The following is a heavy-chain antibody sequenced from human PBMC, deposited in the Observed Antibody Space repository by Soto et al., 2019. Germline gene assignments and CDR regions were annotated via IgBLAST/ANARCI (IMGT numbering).Heavy chain of an antibody. CDR2: IYYSGST. J-gene: IGHJ4*02. CDR1: GGSVSSGSYY. D-gene: IGHD6-13*01. Sequence: SETLSLTCTVSGGSVSSGSYYWSWIRQPPGKGLEWIGYIYYSGSTNYNPSLKSRVTISVDTSKNQFSLKLSSVTAADTAVYYCARASRGQLVPNWGQGTLVTVSS. CDR3: ARASRGQLVPN. V-gene: IGHV4-61*01.